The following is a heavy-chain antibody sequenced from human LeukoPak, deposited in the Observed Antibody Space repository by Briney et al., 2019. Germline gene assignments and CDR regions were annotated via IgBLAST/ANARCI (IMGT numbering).Heavy chain of an antibody. D-gene: IGHD6-13*01. V-gene: IGHV1-2*02. J-gene: IGHJ4*02. CDR2: INPNSGGT. CDR1: GYTFTGYY. Sequence: GASVKVSCKASGYTFTGYYMHWVRQAPGQGLEWMGWINPNSGGTNYAQKFQGRVTMTRDTSISTAYMEMSRLRYDDTAVYYCAKVYGDSSSWYDYWGQGTLVTVSS. CDR3: AKVYGDSSSWYDY.